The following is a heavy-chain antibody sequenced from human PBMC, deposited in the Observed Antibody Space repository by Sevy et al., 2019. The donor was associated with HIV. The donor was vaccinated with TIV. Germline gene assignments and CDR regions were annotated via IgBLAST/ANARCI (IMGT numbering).Heavy chain of an antibody. CDR3: ARAIAAAAGF. CDR1: GFTLNAYW. Sequence: GGSLRLSCPASGFTLNAYWMHWVRQAPGKGLEWLANINQDGSTQYYAASVKGRFTISRDNAKNLVYLQMNTMRPEDTGLYYCARAIAAAAGFWGQGTLVTVSS. D-gene: IGHD6-13*01. CDR2: INQDGSTQ. J-gene: IGHJ4*02. V-gene: IGHV3-7*01.